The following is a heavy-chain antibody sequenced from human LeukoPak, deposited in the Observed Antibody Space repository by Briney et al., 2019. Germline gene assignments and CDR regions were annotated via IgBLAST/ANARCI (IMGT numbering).Heavy chain of an antibody. J-gene: IGHJ4*02. CDR1: GYTFTSYA. CDR3: AKDRDGQLDY. D-gene: IGHD5-24*01. CDR2: IIPIFGTA. Sequence: ASVKVSCKASGYTFTSYAMNWVRQAPGQGLEWMGGIIPIFGTANYAQKFQGRVTITTDESTSTAYMELSSLRSEDTAVYYCAKDRDGQLDYWGQGTLVTVSS. V-gene: IGHV1-69*05.